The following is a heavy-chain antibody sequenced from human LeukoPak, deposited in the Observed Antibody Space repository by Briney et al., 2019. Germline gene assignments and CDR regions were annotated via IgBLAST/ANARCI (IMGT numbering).Heavy chain of an antibody. V-gene: IGHV4-4*07. Sequence: SETLSLTCTVSGGSISNYYWNWIRQPAGKGLEWIGRIYTSGTTNYNPSLKSRVSMSVDTSKNQFSLKLSSVTAADTAVYYCGRGKVVAGTPGQNSWDYWGQGTLVTVSS. D-gene: IGHD6-19*01. CDR3: GRGKVVAGTPGQNSWDY. CDR1: GGSISNYY. CDR2: IYTSGTT. J-gene: IGHJ4*02.